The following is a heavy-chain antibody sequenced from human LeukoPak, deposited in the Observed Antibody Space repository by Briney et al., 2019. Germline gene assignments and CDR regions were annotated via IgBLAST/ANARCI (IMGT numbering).Heavy chain of an antibody. CDR2: IYYSGTT. CDR3: ARRLSTRSYYLDD. Sequence: SEALSLTCTVSGGSISISSDYWGWIRQPPGKGLEWIGDIYYSGTTNYNPSLKSRVTMSVDTSKNQFSLKLNSATAADTAVYYCARRLSTRSYYLDDWGQGTLVTVSS. J-gene: IGHJ4*02. V-gene: IGHV4-39*01. D-gene: IGHD2/OR15-2a*01. CDR1: GGSISISSDY.